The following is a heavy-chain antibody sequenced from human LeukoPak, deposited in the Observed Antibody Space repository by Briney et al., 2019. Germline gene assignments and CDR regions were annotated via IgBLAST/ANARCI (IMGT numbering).Heavy chain of an antibody. CDR3: ARDLAYSRLDY. CDR1: GLTFSSSW. J-gene: IGHJ4*02. Sequence: GGSLRLSCAVSGLTFSSSWRDWVRQAPGKGLEWVASINPDGNKKYSAGSVKGRFTISRDNAENSLYLQMNSLRVEDTAFYYCARDLAYSRLDYWGQGMLVTVSS. CDR2: INPDGNKK. V-gene: IGHV3-7*01. D-gene: IGHD5-18*01.